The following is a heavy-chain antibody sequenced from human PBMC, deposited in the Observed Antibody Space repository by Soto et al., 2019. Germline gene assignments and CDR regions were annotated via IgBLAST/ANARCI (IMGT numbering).Heavy chain of an antibody. V-gene: IGHV3-33*01. CDR1: GFTFSSYG. J-gene: IGHJ4*02. CDR2: IWYDGSNK. Sequence: QVQLVESGGGVVQPGRSLRLSCAASGFTFSSYGMHWVRQAPGKGLEWVAVIWYDGSNKYYADSVKGRFTISRDNSKNTLYLQMNSLRAQDTAVYYCVRMFWEQHLVGFDYWGQGTLVTVSS. D-gene: IGHD6-13*01. CDR3: VRMFWEQHLVGFDY.